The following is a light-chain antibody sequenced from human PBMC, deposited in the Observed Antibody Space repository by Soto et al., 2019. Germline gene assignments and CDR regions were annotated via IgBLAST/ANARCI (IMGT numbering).Light chain of an antibody. CDR3: QKYNSVPL. Sequence: DIPMTQSPSSLSASVGDRVTITCRASQGISNYIAWYQQKPGKAPKLLISAASTLQSGVPSRFSGSGSGTDFTLTISNRQPEDVATYSCQKYNSVPLLGPGTKVEIK. V-gene: IGKV1-27*01. CDR2: AAS. J-gene: IGKJ3*01. CDR1: QGISNY.